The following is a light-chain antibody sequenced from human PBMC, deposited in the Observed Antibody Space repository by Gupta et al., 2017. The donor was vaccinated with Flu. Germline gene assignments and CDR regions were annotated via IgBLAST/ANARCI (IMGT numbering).Light chain of an antibody. CDR3: QQRSDLPMYT. V-gene: IGKV3-11*01. CDR2: DAS. Sequence: EVVLTQSPATLSLSPGERAVLACRASQSVSPSIAWYHQKRGQAPRLLMYDASRRADGIPARFSGSGSGTNLTLTISTLEPEDFAVYYCQQRSDLPMYTFGQGTKLEIK. CDR1: QSVSPS. J-gene: IGKJ2*01.